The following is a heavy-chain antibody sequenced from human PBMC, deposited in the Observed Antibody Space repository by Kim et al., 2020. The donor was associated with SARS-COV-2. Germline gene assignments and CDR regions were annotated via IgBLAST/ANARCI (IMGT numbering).Heavy chain of an antibody. CDR1: GFTFSSYW. Sequence: GGSLRLSCAASGFTFSSYWMSWVRQAPGKGLEWVANIKQDGSEKYYVDSVKGRFTISRDNAKNSLYLQMNSLRAEDTAVYYCAREWRDWNYLWDYYYGMDVWGQGTTVTVSS. V-gene: IGHV3-7*01. J-gene: IGHJ6*02. CDR2: IKQDGSEK. D-gene: IGHD1-7*01. CDR3: AREWRDWNYLWDYYYGMDV.